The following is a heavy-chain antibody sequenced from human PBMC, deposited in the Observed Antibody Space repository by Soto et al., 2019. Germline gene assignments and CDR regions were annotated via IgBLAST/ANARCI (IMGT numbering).Heavy chain of an antibody. CDR2: INAGNGNT. CDR3: ARLAATGTRVDS. Sequence: QVQLVQSGAEVKKPGASVKVSCKASGYTFTSYAMHWVRQAPGQRLEWMGRINAGNGNTKYSQKFQGRVTITRDKSASTAYMELSSLRSEDTAVYYCARLAATGTRVDSWGQGTLVTVSS. D-gene: IGHD6-13*01. CDR1: GYTFTSYA. J-gene: IGHJ5*01. V-gene: IGHV1-3*01.